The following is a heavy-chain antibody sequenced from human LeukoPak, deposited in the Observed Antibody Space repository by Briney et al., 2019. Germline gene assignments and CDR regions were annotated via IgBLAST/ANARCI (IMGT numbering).Heavy chain of an antibody. CDR2: IYPGDSDT. J-gene: IGHJ4*02. Sequence: GESLKISCKGSGYRFSSYWIGWVRQMPGKGLEWMGSIYPGDSDTRYSASFQGQVTISVDKSISTAYLQWSSLKASDTAMYYCARHGSSRLATPIDYWGQGTLVTVSS. V-gene: IGHV5-51*01. CDR3: ARHGSSRLATPIDY. CDR1: GYRFSSYW. D-gene: IGHD4-23*01.